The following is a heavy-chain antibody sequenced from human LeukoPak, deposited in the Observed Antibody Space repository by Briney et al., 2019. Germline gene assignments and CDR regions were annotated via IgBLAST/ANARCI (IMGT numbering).Heavy chain of an antibody. CDR3: ARDRWAMGYYYYMDV. J-gene: IGHJ6*03. Sequence: SETLSLTCTVSGGSISSYYWSWIRQPPGKGPEWIGYIYYSGSTNYNPSLKSRVTISVDTSKNQFSLKLSSVTAADTAVYYCARDRWAMGYYYYMDVWGKGTTVTVSS. CDR1: GGSISSYY. D-gene: IGHD5-18*01. V-gene: IGHV4-59*01. CDR2: IYYSGST.